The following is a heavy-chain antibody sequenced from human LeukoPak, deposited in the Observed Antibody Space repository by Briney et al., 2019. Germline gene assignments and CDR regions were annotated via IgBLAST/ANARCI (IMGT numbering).Heavy chain of an antibody. V-gene: IGHV1-69*06. J-gene: IGHJ6*04. D-gene: IGHD6-19*01. CDR2: IIPLFDTT. CDR1: GGTFSSFA. Sequence: SVKVSCKASGGTFSSFAVSWVRQAPGQGLEWMGGIIPLFDTTNCAQKFQGGVTISADKSTSTIYMEMSSLRSEDTAVYYCASGVAVAGTYYYYGMDVWGKGTTVTVSS. CDR3: ASGVAVAGTYYYYGMDV.